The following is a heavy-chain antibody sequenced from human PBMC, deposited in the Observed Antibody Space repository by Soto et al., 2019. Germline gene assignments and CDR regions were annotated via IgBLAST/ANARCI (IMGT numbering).Heavy chain of an antibody. V-gene: IGHV3-33*01. CDR2: IWYDGSNK. Sequence: SLSCAASGFTFSSYGMHWVRQAPGKGLEWVAVIWYDGSNKYYADSVKGRFTISRDNSKNTLYLQMNSLRAEDTAVYYCARIQPNYYYGMDVWGQGTKVTVYS. CDR1: GFTFSSYG. J-gene: IGHJ6*02. D-gene: IGHD5-18*01. CDR3: ARIQPNYYYGMDV.